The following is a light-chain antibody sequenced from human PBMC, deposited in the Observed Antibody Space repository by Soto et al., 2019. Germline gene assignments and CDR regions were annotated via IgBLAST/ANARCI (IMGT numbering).Light chain of an antibody. V-gene: IGLV2-14*01. CDR1: SSDVGGYNY. J-gene: IGLJ2*01. CDR2: EVS. Sequence: QSVLTQPASVSGSPGQSITISCTGTSSDVGGYNYVSWYQQYPGKAPKLMIYEVSNRPSGVSNRFSGSKSGNTASLTISGLQAEDEAEYYCSSYTSSNTHVVFGGGTKLTVL. CDR3: SSYTSSNTHVV.